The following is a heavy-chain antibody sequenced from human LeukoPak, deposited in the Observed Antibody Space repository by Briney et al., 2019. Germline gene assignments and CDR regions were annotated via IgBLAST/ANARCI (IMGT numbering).Heavy chain of an antibody. D-gene: IGHD3-22*01. V-gene: IGHV3-30-3*01. Sequence: GGSLRLSCAASGFTFSSYAMHWVRQAPGKGLEWVAVISYDGTNKYYADSVKGRFTISRDNSKNTLYLQMSSLRAEDTAVYYCARPHYYDSSCSLDYWGQGTLVTVSS. J-gene: IGHJ4*02. CDR1: GFTFSSYA. CDR3: ARPHYYDSSCSLDY. CDR2: ISYDGTNK.